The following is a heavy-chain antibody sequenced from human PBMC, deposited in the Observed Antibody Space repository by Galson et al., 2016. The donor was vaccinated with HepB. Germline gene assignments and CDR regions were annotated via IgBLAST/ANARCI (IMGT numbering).Heavy chain of an antibody. Sequence: SVKVSCKASGYAFASYNMHWVRQAPGQGLEWMGIINPSGGSTNYAQKFQGRVTMTRDTSMSTVYMELSSLRSEDTAVYYCAYDYGDYNFDYWGQGTLVTVSS. CDR3: AYDYGDYNFDY. CDR1: GYAFASYN. V-gene: IGHV1-46*01. J-gene: IGHJ4*02. D-gene: IGHD4-17*01. CDR2: INPSGGST.